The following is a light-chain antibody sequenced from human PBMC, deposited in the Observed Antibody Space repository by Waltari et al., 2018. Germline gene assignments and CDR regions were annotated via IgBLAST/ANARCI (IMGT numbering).Light chain of an antibody. CDR2: AAS. Sequence: DIQMTQSPSSLSASVGDSVTITCRASQGISNSLAWYQQKPGTAPKLLLYAASRLESGVPSRFSGSGSGTDYTLTISSLQPEDFATYYCQQSYSNPPWTFGQGTKVEIK. CDR1: QGISNS. V-gene: IGKV1-NL1*01. CDR3: QQSYSNPPWT. J-gene: IGKJ1*01.